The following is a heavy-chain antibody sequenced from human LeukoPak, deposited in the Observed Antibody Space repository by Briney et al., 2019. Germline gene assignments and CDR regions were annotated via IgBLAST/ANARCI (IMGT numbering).Heavy chain of an antibody. CDR2: ISGSGHNT. J-gene: IGHJ4*02. D-gene: IGHD2-15*01. CDR1: GFTFSSYA. V-gene: IGHV3-23*01. CDR3: AKDQGLGGGSVWGY. Sequence: GGSLRLSCAASGFTFSSYAMSWVRQAPGKGLEWVSAISGSGHNTYYTDSVKGRFTISRDQSKNTLCLQMNSLRAEDTAVYYCAKDQGLGGGSVWGYWGQGTLVTVSS.